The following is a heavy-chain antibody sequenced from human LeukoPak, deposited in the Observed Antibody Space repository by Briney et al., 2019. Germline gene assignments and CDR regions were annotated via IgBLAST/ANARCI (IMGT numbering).Heavy chain of an antibody. J-gene: IGHJ4*02. D-gene: IGHD3-10*01. CDR2: IYYSGST. CDR3: EAYGSGSYSHFDY. CDR1: GGSISSGDYY. Sequence: PSETLSLTCTVSGGSISSGDYYWSWIRQPPGKGLEWIGYIYYSGSTYYNPSLKSRVTISVDTSKNQFSLKLSSVTAADTAVYYCEAYGSGSYSHFDYWGQGTLVTVSS. V-gene: IGHV4-30-4*03.